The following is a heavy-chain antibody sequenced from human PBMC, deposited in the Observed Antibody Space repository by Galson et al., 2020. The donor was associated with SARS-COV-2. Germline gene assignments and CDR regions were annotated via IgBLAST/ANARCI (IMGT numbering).Heavy chain of an antibody. CDR1: GFTFSSYA. CDR3: ASPLRYSRSDDY. D-gene: IGHD6-6*01. CDR2: ISGSGGST. Sequence: GGSLRLSCAASGFTFSSYAMSWVRQAPGKGLEWVSTISGSGGSTYYADSVKGRFTISRDNSKNTLYLQMNSLRAEDTAVYYCASPLRYSRSDDYWGQGTLVTVSS. J-gene: IGHJ4*02. V-gene: IGHV3-23*01.